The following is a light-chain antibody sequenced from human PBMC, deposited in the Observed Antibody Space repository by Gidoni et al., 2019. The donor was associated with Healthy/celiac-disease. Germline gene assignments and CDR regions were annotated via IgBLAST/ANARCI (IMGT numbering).Light chain of an antibody. CDR3: QQSYSTPRT. J-gene: IGKJ5*01. CDR2: AAS. Sequence: DSQMTQSPSSLSASVGDRVTITCRASQSISSYLTWYPQKPGKAPKRLIYAASSLQSGVPSRFSGSGSGTDFTLTISSLQPEDFATYYCQQSYSTPRTFGQGTRLEIK. V-gene: IGKV1-39*01. CDR1: QSISSY.